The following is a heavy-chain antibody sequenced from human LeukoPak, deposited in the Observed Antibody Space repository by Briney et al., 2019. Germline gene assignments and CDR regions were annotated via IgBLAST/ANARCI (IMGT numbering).Heavy chain of an antibody. CDR3: AKEQLDP. Sequence: GGSLRLSCAASGFTFSSDGMHWGRQAPAKVLGWVGFIRYDGSNRYYADSVNGRFTISRDNCKNTLYLQMNSLRDEDTAVYYCAKEQLDPWGQGTLVTVSS. CDR2: IRYDGSNR. CDR1: GFTFSSDG. D-gene: IGHD1-1*01. J-gene: IGHJ5*02. V-gene: IGHV3-30*02.